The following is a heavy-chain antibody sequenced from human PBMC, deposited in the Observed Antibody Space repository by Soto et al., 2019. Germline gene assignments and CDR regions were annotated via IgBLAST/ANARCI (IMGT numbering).Heavy chain of an antibody. J-gene: IGHJ4*02. D-gene: IGHD1-1*01. CDR2: INGDGSTT. V-gene: IGHV3-74*01. Sequence: EVQLVESGGGLVQPGGSLRLSCAASGFTFSNYWIHWVRQAPGEGLVWVSRINGDGSTTTYADFVKGRFTISRDNAKNTLYLQMDSLGADDTAVYYCTRGGTSATYWSLFYDWGQGALVTVSS. CDR1: GFTFSNYW. CDR3: TRGGTSATYWSLFYD.